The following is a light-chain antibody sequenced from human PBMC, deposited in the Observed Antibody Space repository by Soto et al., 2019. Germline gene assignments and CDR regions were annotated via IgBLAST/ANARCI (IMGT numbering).Light chain of an antibody. CDR1: QYVTSSY. CDR3: QQYGRPPLT. Sequence: EIVLTQSPGTLSLSPGERATLSCRASQYVTSSYLAWYQQIPGQAPRLLIYGASSRATGIPDRFSGSGSETDFTLTISRLEPEDFAVYYCQQYGRPPLTFGGGTKVEIK. CDR2: GAS. J-gene: IGKJ4*01. V-gene: IGKV3-20*01.